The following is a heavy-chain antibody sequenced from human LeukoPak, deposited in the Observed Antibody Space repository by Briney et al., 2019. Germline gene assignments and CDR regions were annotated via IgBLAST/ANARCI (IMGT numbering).Heavy chain of an antibody. CDR3: ARETDSSGYLGP. Sequence: GGSLRLSCAASGFTVSSNYMSWVRQAPGKGLEWVSVIYSGGSTYYADSVKGRFTISRDNSKNTLYLQMNSLRAEDTAVYYCARETDSSGYLGPWGQGTLVTVSS. J-gene: IGHJ5*02. V-gene: IGHV3-53*05. D-gene: IGHD3-22*01. CDR1: GFTVSSNY. CDR2: IYSGGST.